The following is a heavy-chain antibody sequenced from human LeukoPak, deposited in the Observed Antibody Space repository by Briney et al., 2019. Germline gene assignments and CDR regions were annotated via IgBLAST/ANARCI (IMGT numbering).Heavy chain of an antibody. J-gene: IGHJ6*03. CDR3: ARHVPRITIFGVVIMRYYYMDV. CDR1: GGSISGYH. Sequence: SETLSLTCNVSGGSISGYHWSWIRQHPGKGLEWIVYIYYSGSTYYNPSLKSRVTISVDTSKNQFSLKLSSVTAADTAVYYCARHVPRITIFGVVIMRYYYMDVWGKGTTVTVSS. V-gene: IGHV4-59*06. D-gene: IGHD3-3*01. CDR2: IYYSGST.